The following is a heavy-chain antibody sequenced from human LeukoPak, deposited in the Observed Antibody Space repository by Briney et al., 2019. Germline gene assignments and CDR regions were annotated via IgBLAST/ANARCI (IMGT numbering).Heavy chain of an antibody. J-gene: IGHJ4*02. CDR2: ISDSSRTT. D-gene: IGHD6-13*01. CDR1: GFTFSTEA. V-gene: IGHV3-23*01. Sequence: GGSLRLSCEVSGFTFSTEAMTWVRQAPGKGLGWVSSISDSSRTTYYADSVQGRFTISRDNSRNTVYLQMNSLRVEDTAFYYCAKKLGFIPLFDYWSQGTLVAVSS. CDR3: AKKLGFIPLFDY.